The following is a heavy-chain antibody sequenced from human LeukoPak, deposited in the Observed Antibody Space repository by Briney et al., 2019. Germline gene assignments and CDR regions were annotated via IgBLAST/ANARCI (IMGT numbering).Heavy chain of an antibody. J-gene: IGHJ4*02. V-gene: IGHV3-30-3*01. Sequence: GGSLRLSCAASGFTFSSYAMHSVRQAPGKGLEWVAVISYDGSNKYYADSVKGRFTISRDNSKNTLYLQMNSLRAEDTAVYYCARVRDRYYFDYWGQGTLVTVPS. CDR2: ISYDGSNK. CDR3: ARVRDRYYFDY. CDR1: GFTFSSYA.